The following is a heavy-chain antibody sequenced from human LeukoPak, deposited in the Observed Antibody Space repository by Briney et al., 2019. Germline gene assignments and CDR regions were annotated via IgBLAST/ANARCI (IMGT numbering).Heavy chain of an antibody. J-gene: IGHJ6*03. CDR1: GFTFTSSA. Sequence: RASVKVSCKASGFTFTSSAVQWVRQASGQRLEWIGLIVVGSGNTNYAQKFQGRVTITADESTSTAYMELSSLRSEDTAVYYCARDRIAAAGYYYMDVWGKGTTVTVSS. CDR2: IVVGSGNT. D-gene: IGHD6-13*01. V-gene: IGHV1-58*01. CDR3: ARDRIAAAGYYYMDV.